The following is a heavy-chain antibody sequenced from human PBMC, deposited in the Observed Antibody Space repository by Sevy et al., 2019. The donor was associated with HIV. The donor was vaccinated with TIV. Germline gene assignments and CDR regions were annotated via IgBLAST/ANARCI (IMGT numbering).Heavy chain of an antibody. CDR3: ASRSDSYFYYFDY. J-gene: IGHJ4*02. D-gene: IGHD3-22*01. CDR2: IRSKTYDATP. Sequence: GGSLRLSCTVSGFVFADHAMSWFRQAPGKGLEWVGFIRSKTYDATPEYAASVKGRFTISRDDSKSTAYLHINSLNTGDTAVYYCASRSDSYFYYFDYWGLGALVTVSS. CDR1: GFVFADHA. V-gene: IGHV3-49*03.